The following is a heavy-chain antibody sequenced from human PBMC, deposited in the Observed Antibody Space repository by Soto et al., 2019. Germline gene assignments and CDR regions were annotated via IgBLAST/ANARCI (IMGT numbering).Heavy chain of an antibody. CDR2: LIPVFGSP. CDR1: GDTFNSHT. J-gene: IGHJ5*02. D-gene: IGHD3-10*01. Sequence: VQLVQSGAEVRKPGSSLRVSCETSGDTFNSHTINWLRQAPGQGLEWMGGLIPVFGSPTYAPKLQARLTITSDRATQTYYMDVSSLPSDDTAFYFCARDITGTSTWFETWGQVTLVTVSA. CDR3: ARDITGTSTWFET. V-gene: IGHV1-69*06.